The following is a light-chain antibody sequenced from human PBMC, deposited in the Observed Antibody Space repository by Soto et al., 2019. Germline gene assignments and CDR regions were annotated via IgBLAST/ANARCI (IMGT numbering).Light chain of an antibody. J-gene: IGLJ2*01. CDR1: NIGSKS. CDR2: YDS. V-gene: IGLV3-21*04. CDR3: QVWDSSSDHVV. Sequence: SYELTQPPSVSGAPGKTARITCGGNNIGSKSVHGYQQQPRQAPVLVIYYDSDRPSGIPERFSGSNSGNTATLTISRVEAGDEADYYCQVWDSSSDHVVFGGGTKLTVL.